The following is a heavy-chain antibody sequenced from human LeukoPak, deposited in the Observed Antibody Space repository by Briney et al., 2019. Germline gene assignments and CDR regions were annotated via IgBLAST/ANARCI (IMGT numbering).Heavy chain of an antibody. J-gene: IGHJ4*02. CDR1: GFTFSSYA. V-gene: IGHV3-30-3*01. CDR2: ISYDGSNK. D-gene: IGHD6-6*01. CDR3: ARKDGSSSYLFDY. Sequence: GRSLRLSCAASGFTFSSYAMHWVRQAPGKGLEWVAVISYDGSNKYYADSVKGRFTISRDNSKNTLYLQMNSLRAEDTAVYYCARKDGSSSYLFDYWGQGTLVTVSS.